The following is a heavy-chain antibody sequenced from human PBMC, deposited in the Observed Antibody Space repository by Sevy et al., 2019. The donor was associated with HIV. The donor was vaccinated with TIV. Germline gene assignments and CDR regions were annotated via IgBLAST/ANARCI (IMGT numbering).Heavy chain of an antibody. CDR3: ARGGPAGDSDYHWFDP. J-gene: IGHJ5*02. CDR2: MNPNSGGE. Sequence: ASVKVSCKDSGYTFTTHDINWVRQATGRGLEWMGWMNPNSGGEAYALIFQGRVTITRNTSISTAYMELSSLTYEDTAVYYCARGGPAGDSDYHWFDPWGQGTLVTVSS. CDR1: GYTFTTHD. D-gene: IGHD4-4*01. V-gene: IGHV1-8*03.